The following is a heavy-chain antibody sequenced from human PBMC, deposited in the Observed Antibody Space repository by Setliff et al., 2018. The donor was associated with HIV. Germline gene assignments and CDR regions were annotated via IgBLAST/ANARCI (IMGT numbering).Heavy chain of an antibody. CDR2: SCYSRIT. Sequence: SETLSLTCTVSGDSVTSETYCWGWIRQPPEKGLEWIGSSCYSRITYYNSSLKSRATLSVDTPRNQLSLKLSSVTAADTAVYYCVRSGYYWNTSPSFWGHGTLVTVSS. J-gene: IGHJ4*01. CDR1: GDSVTSETYC. CDR3: VRSGYYWNTSPSF. V-gene: IGHV4-39*01. D-gene: IGHD1-1*01.